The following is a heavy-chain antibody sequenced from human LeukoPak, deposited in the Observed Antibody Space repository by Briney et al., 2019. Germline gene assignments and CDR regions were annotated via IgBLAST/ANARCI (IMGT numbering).Heavy chain of an antibody. Sequence: SETLSLTCTVSGGSISSDDNCWSWIRQPAGKGLESIGRVYTSGSTNYNPSLRSRVTISVDTSKNQFSLKLSSVTAADTAVYYCARDFRETQRRSMRRYYYYYMDVWGKGTTVTVSS. CDR3: ARDFRETQRRSMRRYYYYYMDV. CDR1: GGSISSDDNC. D-gene: IGHD5-24*01. V-gene: IGHV4-61*02. CDR2: VYTSGST. J-gene: IGHJ6*03.